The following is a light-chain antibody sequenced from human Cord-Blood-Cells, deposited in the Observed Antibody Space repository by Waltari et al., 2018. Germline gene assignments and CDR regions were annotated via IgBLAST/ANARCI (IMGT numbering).Light chain of an antibody. CDR3: QKYNSAPPNT. Sequence: DIQMTQSPSSLSSAVGDRGTITCRASQGISNYLAWYQQKPGKVPKLLIYAASTLQSGVPSRFSGSGSGTDFTLTISSLQPEDVATYYCQKYNSAPPNTFGQGTKLEIK. J-gene: IGKJ2*01. CDR2: AAS. V-gene: IGKV1-27*01. CDR1: QGISNY.